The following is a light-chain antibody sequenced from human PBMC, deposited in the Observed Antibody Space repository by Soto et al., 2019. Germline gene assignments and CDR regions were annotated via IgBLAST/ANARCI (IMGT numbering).Light chain of an antibody. V-gene: IGKV1-27*01. Sequence: DIQMTQSPSSLSASVGDRVTITFRASQGISNYLAWYQQKQGKGPNLLIYAASTLQSGVPSRFSGSGSGTDFTLNISSLQPEDGETYDGQQANSFPITFGQGTRLEIK. CDR3: QQANSFPIT. J-gene: IGKJ5*01. CDR2: AAS. CDR1: QGISNY.